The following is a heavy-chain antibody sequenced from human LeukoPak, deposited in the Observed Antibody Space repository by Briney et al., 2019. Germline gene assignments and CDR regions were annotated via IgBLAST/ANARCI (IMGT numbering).Heavy chain of an antibody. D-gene: IGHD6-19*01. CDR1: GFTFSSYG. CDR2: TWYDGSNK. J-gene: IGHJ4*02. CDR3: ARDLGYTSGHPFDF. V-gene: IGHV3-33*01. Sequence: GGSLRLSCAASGFTFSSYGMHWVGQAPGKGLEWGALTWYDGSNKYYADSVKGRFTISRDNADNTLYLQMNSLRAEDTAVYYCARDLGYTSGHPFDFWGQGTLVTVSS.